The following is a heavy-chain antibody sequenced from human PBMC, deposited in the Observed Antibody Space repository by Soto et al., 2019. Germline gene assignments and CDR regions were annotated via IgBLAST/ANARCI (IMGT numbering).Heavy chain of an antibody. D-gene: IGHD3-22*01. CDR3: ARDSRHYDSSGRGAFDI. CDR2: INPSGGST. V-gene: IGHV1-46*01. J-gene: IGHJ3*02. Sequence: ASVKVSCKASGYTFTSYYMHSVRQAPGQGLEWMGIINPSGGSTSYAQKFQGRVTMTRDTSTSTVYMELSSLRSEDTAVYYCARDSRHYDSSGRGAFDIWGQGTMVTVSS. CDR1: GYTFTSYY.